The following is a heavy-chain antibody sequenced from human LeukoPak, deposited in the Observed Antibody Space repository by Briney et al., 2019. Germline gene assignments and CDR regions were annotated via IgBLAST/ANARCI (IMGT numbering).Heavy chain of an antibody. D-gene: IGHD3-10*01. V-gene: IGHV3-30*02. CDR3: AKDGIDYGSGRSSFSVDY. J-gene: IGHJ4*02. Sequence: GGSLRLSCAASGFTFSSYGMHWVRQAPGKGLEWVAFIRYDGSNKYYADSVKGRFTISRDNSKNTLYLQMNSLRAEDTAVYYCAKDGIDYGSGRSSFSVDYWGQGTLVTVSS. CDR1: GFTFSSYG. CDR2: IRYDGSNK.